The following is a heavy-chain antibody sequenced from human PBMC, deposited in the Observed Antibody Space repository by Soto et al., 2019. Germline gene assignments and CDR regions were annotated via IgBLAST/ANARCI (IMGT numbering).Heavy chain of an antibody. CDR1: GFTFSSYG. CDR2: VSSSSSTI. J-gene: IGHJ4*02. D-gene: IGHD1-1*01. Sequence: EVQLVESGGGLVQPGGSLRLSCAASGFTFSSYGMNWVRQAPGKGLEWVSYVSSSSSTIYYADSVKGRFTISRDNAKNSLYLQMNSLRAEDTAVYYCARGLDVTAKIWGQGTLVTVSS. CDR3: ARGLDVTAKI. V-gene: IGHV3-48*01.